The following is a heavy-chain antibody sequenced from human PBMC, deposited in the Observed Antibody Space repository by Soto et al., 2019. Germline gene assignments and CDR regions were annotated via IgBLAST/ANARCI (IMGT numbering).Heavy chain of an antibody. J-gene: IGHJ4*02. V-gene: IGHV1-69*01. CDR2: IIPIFGTA. Sequence: QVQLVQSGAEVKKPGSSLKVSCKASGGTFSSYAISWVRQVPGQGLEWMGGIIPIFGTANYAQKFQGRVTITADESTSTAYMEVSSLRSEDTAVYYCARAYCGGDCSRTPHDYWGQGTLVTVSS. D-gene: IGHD2-21*02. CDR1: GGTFSSYA. CDR3: ARAYCGGDCSRTPHDY.